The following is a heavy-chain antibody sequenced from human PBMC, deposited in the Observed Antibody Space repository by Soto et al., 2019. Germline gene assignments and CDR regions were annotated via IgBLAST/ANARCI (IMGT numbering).Heavy chain of an antibody. V-gene: IGHV3-33*01. CDR1: GFTFNTYS. CDR2: IWYDGTQN. D-gene: IGHD4-17*01. Sequence: QVQLEESGGGVVQPGRSLRLSCEASGFTFNTYSMHWVRQPPGKWLEWVAAIWYDGTQNYYADPVKGRFIISRDNSKKTLYLEMNSLRAEDTAVYYCARAGGTTVTGLWHFDSWGQGTLVTVSS. CDR3: ARAGGTTVTGLWHFDS. J-gene: IGHJ4*02.